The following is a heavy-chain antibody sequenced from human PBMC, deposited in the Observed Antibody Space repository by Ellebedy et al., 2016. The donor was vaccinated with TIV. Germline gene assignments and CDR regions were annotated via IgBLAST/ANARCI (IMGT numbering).Heavy chain of an antibody. CDR2: INHSGST. V-gene: IGHV4-34*01. CDR3: ARKGRSWGIVGAIIPTRSHDAFDI. CDR1: GGSFSGYY. D-gene: IGHD1-26*01. J-gene: IGHJ3*02. Sequence: MPGGSLRLSCAVYGGSFSGYYWSWIRQPPGKGLEWIGEINHSGSTNYNPSLKSRVTISVDTSKNQFSLKLSSVTAADTAVYYCARKGRSWGIVGAIIPTRSHDAFDIWGQGTMVTVSS.